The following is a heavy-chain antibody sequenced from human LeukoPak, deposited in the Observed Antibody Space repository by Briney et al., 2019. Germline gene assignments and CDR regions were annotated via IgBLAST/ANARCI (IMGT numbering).Heavy chain of an antibody. D-gene: IGHD3-3*01. CDR1: GASVRSHY. CDR3: ARLSTYYDFWSPLDY. J-gene: IGHJ4*02. Sequence: SETLSLTCTVSGASVRSHYWSWIRQPPGKGLEWIGYVSYSGGTNYNPPLKSRVTISLDTSNDQFSLRLNSVTAADTAVYYCARLSTYYDFWSPLDYWGQGTLVTVSS. CDR2: VSYSGGT. V-gene: IGHV4-59*02.